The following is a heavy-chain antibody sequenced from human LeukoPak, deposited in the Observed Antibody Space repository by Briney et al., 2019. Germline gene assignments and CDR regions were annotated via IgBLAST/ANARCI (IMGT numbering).Heavy chain of an antibody. D-gene: IGHD3-22*01. J-gene: IGHJ5*02. CDR2: INTSGGST. CDR1: GYTFTSYY. V-gene: IGHV1-46*01. CDR3: ARERAGGENYYDSSGYPNWFDP. Sequence: ASVKVSCKASGYTFTSYYMHWVRQAPGQGLEWMGIINTSGGSTSYAQKFQGRVTMTRDMSTSTVYMELSSLRSEDTAVYYCARERAGGENYYDSSGYPNWFDPWGQGTLVTVSS.